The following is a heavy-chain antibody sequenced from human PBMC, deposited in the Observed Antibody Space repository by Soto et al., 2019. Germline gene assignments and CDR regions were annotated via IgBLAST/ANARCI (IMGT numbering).Heavy chain of an antibody. CDR1: GFTLSAYS. CDR2: ISTSSTYI. V-gene: IGHV3-21*01. D-gene: IGHD4-17*01. Sequence: EVQLVESGGGLVKPGGSLRLSCAASGFTLSAYSMNWVRQTPGKGLEWVSSISTSSTYIHYADSVKGRFTISRDNAKNSLFLQMNSLTAEDTAVYYCARETPLDPDCGGNPFSDFWGQGTLVTVSS. CDR3: ARETPLDPDCGGNPFSDF. J-gene: IGHJ4*02.